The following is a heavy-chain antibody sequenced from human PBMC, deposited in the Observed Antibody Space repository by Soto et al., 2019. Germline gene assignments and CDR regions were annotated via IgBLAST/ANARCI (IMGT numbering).Heavy chain of an antibody. D-gene: IGHD6-13*01. CDR2: IYYSGTT. CDR1: GGSISSGNYY. CDR3: GRKYTSSWLFDP. V-gene: IGHV4-39*01. Sequence: SETLSLTCTVSGGSISSGNYYWGWIRQPPGKGLEWIGSIYYSGTTYYNPSLKSRVTVSVDTSKNQFSLKLSSVTAADTAVYYCGRKYTSSWLFDPWGQGTLVTVSS. J-gene: IGHJ5*02.